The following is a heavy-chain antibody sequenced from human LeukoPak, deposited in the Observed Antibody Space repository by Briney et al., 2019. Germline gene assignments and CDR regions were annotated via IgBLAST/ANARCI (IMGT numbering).Heavy chain of an antibody. CDR1: GFTFSSYA. CDR3: ASIERYYFDY. J-gene: IGHJ4*02. V-gene: IGHV3-23*01. CDR2: ISGSGGST. D-gene: IGHD1-26*01. Sequence: GGSLRLSCAASGFTFSSYAMSWVRQAPRKGLEWVSAISGSGGSTYYADSVKGRFTISRDNSKNTLYLQMNSLRAEDTAVYYCASIERYYFDYWGQGTLVTVSS.